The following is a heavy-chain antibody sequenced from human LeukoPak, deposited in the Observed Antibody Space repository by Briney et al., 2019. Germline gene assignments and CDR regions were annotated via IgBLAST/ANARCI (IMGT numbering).Heavy chain of an antibody. CDR1: GYTFTSYG. Sequence: ASVKVSCKASGYTFTSYGISWVRQAPGRGLEWMGWISAYNGNTNYAQKLQGRVTMTTDTSTSTAYMELRSLGSDDTAVYYCARVPTYIAAAPYAFYYYYYYMDVWGKGTTVTVSS. D-gene: IGHD6-13*01. CDR2: ISAYNGNT. CDR3: ARVPTYIAAAPYAFYYYYYYMDV. J-gene: IGHJ6*03. V-gene: IGHV1-18*01.